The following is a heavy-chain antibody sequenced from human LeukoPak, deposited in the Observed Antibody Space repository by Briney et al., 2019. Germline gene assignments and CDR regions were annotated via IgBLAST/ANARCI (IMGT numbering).Heavy chain of an antibody. V-gene: IGHV3-53*01. CDR3: ARRRGYSGYDWGHAFDI. D-gene: IGHD5-12*01. CDR2: IYSGGSP. J-gene: IGHJ3*02. Sequence: GGSLRLSCAASGFTVSRSYMSWVRQAPGKGLEWVSVIYSGGSPYYAGSVKGRFTISRDSAENTLYLQMNSLRAEDTAVYYCARRRGYSGYDWGHAFDIWGQGTMVTVSS. CDR1: GFTVSRSY.